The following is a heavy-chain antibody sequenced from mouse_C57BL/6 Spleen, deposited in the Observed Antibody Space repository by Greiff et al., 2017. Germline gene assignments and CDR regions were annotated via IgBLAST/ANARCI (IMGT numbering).Heavy chain of an antibody. J-gene: IGHJ3*01. CDR2: ISDGGSYT. D-gene: IGHD2-4*01. CDR3: ARDRDDYSWFAY. Sequence: DVKLVESGGGLVEPGGSLKLSCAASGFTFSSYAMSWVRQTPEKRLEWVATISDGGSYTYYPDNVKGRFTISRDNAKNNLYLQMSHLKSEDTAMYYCARDRDDYSWFAYWGQGTLVTVSA. V-gene: IGHV5-4*01. CDR1: GFTFSSYA.